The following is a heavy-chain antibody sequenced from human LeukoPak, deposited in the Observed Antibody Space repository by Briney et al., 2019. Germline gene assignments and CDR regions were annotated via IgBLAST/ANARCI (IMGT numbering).Heavy chain of an antibody. J-gene: IGHJ6*03. V-gene: IGHV1-69*06. D-gene: IGHD1-20*01. CDR1: GGIFSSYG. CDR3: ARIGYKWMDYRTSMDV. Sequence: SVKVSCKASGGIFSSYGINWVRQAPGQGLEWMGGIIPILGTTSYAQKFQGRVTITAGKSTSTAYMELSSLRSEDTAVYYCARIGYKWMDYRTSMDVWGKGTTVTVSS. CDR2: IIPILGTT.